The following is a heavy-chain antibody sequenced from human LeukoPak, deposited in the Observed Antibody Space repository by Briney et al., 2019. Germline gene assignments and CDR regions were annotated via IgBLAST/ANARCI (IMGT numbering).Heavy chain of an antibody. CDR3: ARDLRLTTIFGVVSN. J-gene: IGHJ4*02. D-gene: IGHD3-3*01. CDR2: IYSGGST. Sequence: PGGSLRLSCAASGFTVSSNYMSWVRQAPGKGLEWVSVIYSGGSTYYADSVKGRFTISRDNSKNTLYPQMNSLRPEGTAVYYCARDLRLTTIFGVVSNWGQGTLVTVSS. CDR1: GFTVSSNY. V-gene: IGHV3-66*02.